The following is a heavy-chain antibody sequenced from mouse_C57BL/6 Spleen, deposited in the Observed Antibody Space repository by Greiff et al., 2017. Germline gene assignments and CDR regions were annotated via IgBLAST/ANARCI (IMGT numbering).Heavy chain of an antibody. Sequence: DVKLVESGGGLVKPGGSLKLSCAASGFTFSDYGMHWVRQAPEKGLEWVAYISSGSSTIYYADTVKGRFTISRDNAKNTLFLQMTSLRSEDTAMYYCARCSNFYFDYWGQGTTLTVSS. CDR1: GFTFSDYG. CDR2: ISSGSSTI. CDR3: ARCSNFYFDY. J-gene: IGHJ2*01. D-gene: IGHD2-5*01. V-gene: IGHV5-17*01.